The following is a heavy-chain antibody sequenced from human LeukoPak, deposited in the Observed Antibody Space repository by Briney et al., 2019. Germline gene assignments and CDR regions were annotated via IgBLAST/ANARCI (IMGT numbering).Heavy chain of an antibody. CDR3: ASELRDYYDSSGYYPT. CDR2: IYYSGST. Sequence: PSETLSLTCTVSGGSISSSSYYWGWIRQPPGKGLEWIGSIYYSGSTYYNPSLKSRVTISVDTSKNQFSLKLSSVTAADTAVYYCASELRDYYDSSGYYPTWGQGTLVTVSS. V-gene: IGHV4-39*01. D-gene: IGHD3-22*01. J-gene: IGHJ4*02. CDR1: GGSISSSSYY.